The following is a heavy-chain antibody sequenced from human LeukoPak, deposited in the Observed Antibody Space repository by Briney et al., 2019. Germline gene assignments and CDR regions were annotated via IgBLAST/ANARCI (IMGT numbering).Heavy chain of an antibody. CDR3: AKSNGYGLVDI. V-gene: IGHV3-21*01. D-gene: IGHD3-10*01. CDR2: ISSSSSHI. J-gene: IGHJ3*02. Sequence: GGSLRLSCAASGFTFSSYSMNWVRQAPGKGLEWVSSISSSSSHIYYADSVKGRFTISRDNAKNSLYLQMNSLRAEDTAVYYCAKSNGYGLVDIWGQGAMVTVSS. CDR1: GFTFSSYS.